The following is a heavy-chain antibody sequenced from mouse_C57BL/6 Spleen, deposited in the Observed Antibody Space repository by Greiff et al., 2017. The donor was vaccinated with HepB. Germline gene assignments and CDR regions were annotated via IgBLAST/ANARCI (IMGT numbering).Heavy chain of an antibody. CDR3: AREGYDYDVDY. Sequence: QVQLQQPGAELVRPGSSVKLSCKASGYTFTSYWMHWVKQRPIQGLEWIGNIDPSDSETHYNQKFKDKATLTVDKSSSTAYMQRSSLTSEDSAVYYCAREGYDYDVDYWGQGTTLTVSS. J-gene: IGHJ2*01. D-gene: IGHD2-4*01. V-gene: IGHV1-52*01. CDR1: GYTFTSYW. CDR2: IDPSDSET.